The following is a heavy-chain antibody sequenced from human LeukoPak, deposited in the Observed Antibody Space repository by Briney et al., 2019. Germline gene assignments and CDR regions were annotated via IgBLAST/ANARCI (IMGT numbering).Heavy chain of an antibody. CDR1: GFTFSTHS. V-gene: IGHV3-21*01. Sequence: KSGGSLRLSCAASGFTFSTHSMNWVRQAPGKGLEWVSCISSSSSDIKYADSVKGRFAISRDNAKNSLYLQLRSLRAEDTAVYYCARVPGGLEWAEFDYWGQGTLVTVSS. J-gene: IGHJ4*02. D-gene: IGHD3-3*01. CDR3: ARVPGGLEWAEFDY. CDR2: ISSSSSDI.